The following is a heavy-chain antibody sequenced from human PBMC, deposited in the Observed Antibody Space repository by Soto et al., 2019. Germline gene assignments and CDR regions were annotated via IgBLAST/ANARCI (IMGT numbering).Heavy chain of an antibody. V-gene: IGHV3-21*01. Sequence: GGSLRLSCAASGFTFSSYSMNWVRQAPGKGLEWVSSISSSSSYIYYAYSVKVRVTISRDNANSSLYLETNSLIAEDTAVYYCASAPYSNYYYGMHXWGQGTTVPVS. CDR3: ASAPYSNYYYGMHX. CDR1: GFTFSSYS. D-gene: IGHD4-4*01. CDR2: ISSSSSYI. J-gene: IGHJ6*02.